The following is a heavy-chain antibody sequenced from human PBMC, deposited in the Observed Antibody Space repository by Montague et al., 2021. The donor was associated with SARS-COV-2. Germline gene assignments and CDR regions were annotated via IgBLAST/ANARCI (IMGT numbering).Heavy chain of an antibody. V-gene: IGHV4-4*07. J-gene: IGHJ2*01. CDR2: IYKGGYV. Sequence: SETLSLTCTVSGDSISSYYWSWIRQSDGKGLEWIGWIYKGGYVNYNPALQSRVSMSVDTSKSQVSLNVTSVTAADTAVYYCARAIWHLDVWGRGILVTVSS. CDR3: ARAIWHLDV. CDR1: GDSISSYY.